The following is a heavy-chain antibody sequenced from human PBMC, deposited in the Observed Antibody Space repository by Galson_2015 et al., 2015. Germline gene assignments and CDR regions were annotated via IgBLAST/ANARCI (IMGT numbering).Heavy chain of an antibody. V-gene: IGHV3-15*04. CDR3: ITLRLLWPHH. Sequence: SLRLSCAASGFTFSNAWMSWVRQAPGKGLEWVGRIESKIDGGTTDYAAPVKGRFTISRDDSKNTLSLQMNSLKTEDTAVYYCITLRLLWPHHWGQGTLVTVSS. CDR1: GFTFSNAW. J-gene: IGHJ5*02. D-gene: IGHD3-10*01. CDR2: IESKIDGGTT.